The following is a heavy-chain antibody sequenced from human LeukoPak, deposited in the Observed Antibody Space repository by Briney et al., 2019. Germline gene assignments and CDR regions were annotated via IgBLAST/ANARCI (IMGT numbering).Heavy chain of an antibody. CDR1: GFPFSDLS. Sequence: RSGGSLRLSCATSGFPFSDLSMSWVRQAPGKGLEWISTTNSGGATTDYAESVKGRFTISRDNSKNILYLQMSSLRVEDTAMYYCAKQSYARSLGEGGPGTLVTVSS. CDR3: AKQSYARSLGE. V-gene: IGHV3-23*01. J-gene: IGHJ4*02. CDR2: TNSGGATT. D-gene: IGHD2-8*01.